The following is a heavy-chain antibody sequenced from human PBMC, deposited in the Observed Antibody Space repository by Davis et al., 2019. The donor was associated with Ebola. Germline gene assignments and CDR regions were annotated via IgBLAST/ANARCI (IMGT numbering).Heavy chain of an antibody. CDR3: AKVHPPTTVTTGWFDP. V-gene: IGHV3-23*01. CDR2: ISVRSIT. D-gene: IGHD4-17*01. J-gene: IGHJ5*02. CDR1: GFISSSYA. Sequence: GESLKISCAASGFISSSYALSWVRQAPGKGLEWVSSISVRSITYHADSVKGRFTISSDNSKNTLYLQMNSLRAEDTAVYYCAKVHPPTTVTTGWFDPWGQGTLVTVSS.